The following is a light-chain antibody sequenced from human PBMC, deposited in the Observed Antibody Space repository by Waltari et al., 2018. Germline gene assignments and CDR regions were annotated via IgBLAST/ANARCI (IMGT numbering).Light chain of an antibody. Sequence: QSALTQPASVSGSPGQSITISCTGTSSDVGAYNYVSWYQQHPGKAPKLMIYDVSNRPSAVSNRFSCSKSGNTASLTISVLQAEDEADYYCSSYTSSSTLDVVFGGGTKLTVL. J-gene: IGLJ2*01. CDR2: DVS. V-gene: IGLV2-14*01. CDR1: SSDVGAYNY. CDR3: SSYTSSSTLDVV.